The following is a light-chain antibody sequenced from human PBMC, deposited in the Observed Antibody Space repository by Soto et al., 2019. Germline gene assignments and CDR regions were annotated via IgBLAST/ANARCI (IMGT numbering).Light chain of an antibody. V-gene: IGKV3-20*01. J-gene: IGKJ1*01. CDR2: GAS. CDR3: HQYGNAPWT. CDR1: QSVSSNY. Sequence: EIVLTHPPGTLSLSPEERATLSCRASQSVSSNYVAWYQQKPGQAPRLLIHGASSRATGIPDRFSGSGSGTDFALTLSRLEAEDFAIYYCHQYGNAPWTFGQGTKVDIK.